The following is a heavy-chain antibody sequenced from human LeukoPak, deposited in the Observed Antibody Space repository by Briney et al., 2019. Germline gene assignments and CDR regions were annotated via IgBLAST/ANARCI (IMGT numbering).Heavy chain of an antibody. D-gene: IGHD6-19*01. Sequence: ASVKVSCKASGYTFSDNYIHWVRQAPGQGLEWMGWISAYNGNTNYAQKLQGRVTMTTDTSTSTAYMELRSQRSDDTAVYYCARRSGSSGWYEGEAFDIWGQGTMVTVSS. CDR2: ISAYNGNT. CDR1: GYTFSDNY. CDR3: ARRSGSSGWYEGEAFDI. J-gene: IGHJ3*02. V-gene: IGHV1-18*04.